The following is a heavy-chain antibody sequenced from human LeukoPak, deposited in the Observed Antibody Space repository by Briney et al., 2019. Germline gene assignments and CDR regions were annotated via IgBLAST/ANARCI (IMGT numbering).Heavy chain of an antibody. J-gene: IGHJ5*02. V-gene: IGHV3-21*01. CDR1: GFNFRSYS. CDR3: ARGGQPLKTNWFDP. Sequence: PGGSLRLSCAASGFNFRSYSMNWVRQAPGKGLEWVSSISSSSSYIYYADSVKGRFTISRDNAKNSLYLQMNSLRAEDTAVYYCARGGQPLKTNWFDPWGQGTLVTVSS. D-gene: IGHD6-13*01. CDR2: ISSSSSYI.